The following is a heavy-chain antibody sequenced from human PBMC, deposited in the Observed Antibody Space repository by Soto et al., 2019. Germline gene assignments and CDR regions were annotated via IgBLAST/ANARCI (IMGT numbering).Heavy chain of an antibody. Sequence: PGGSLRLSCAASGFTFSSYGMHWVRQAPGKGLEWVAVISYDGSNKYYADSVKGRFTISRDNSKNTLYLQMNSLRAEDTAVYYCAKGLSGSYYHYYYYGMDVWGQGTTVTVSS. D-gene: IGHD1-26*01. CDR3: AKGLSGSYYHYYYYGMDV. CDR2: ISYDGSNK. CDR1: GFTFSSYG. J-gene: IGHJ6*02. V-gene: IGHV3-30*18.